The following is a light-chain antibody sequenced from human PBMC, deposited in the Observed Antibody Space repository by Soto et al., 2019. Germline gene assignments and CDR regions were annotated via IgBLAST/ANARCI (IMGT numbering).Light chain of an antibody. J-gene: IGLJ1*01. V-gene: IGLV2-18*02. Sequence: QSALTQPPSVSRSPGQSVTISCTGTSSDVGSYNRVSWYQQPPGTAPQLMIYEVSNRPSGVPDRFSGSKSGNTASLTISGLQAEDEADYYCSSYTSSSTYVFGNGTKVTVL. CDR2: EVS. CDR1: SSDVGSYNR. CDR3: SSYTSSSTYV.